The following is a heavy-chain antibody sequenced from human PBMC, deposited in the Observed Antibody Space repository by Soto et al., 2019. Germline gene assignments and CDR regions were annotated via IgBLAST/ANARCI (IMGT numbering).Heavy chain of an antibody. J-gene: IGHJ4*02. CDR2: ISAYNGNT. V-gene: IGHV1-18*01. CDR1: GYTFTSYG. Sequence: QVQLVQSGAEVKKPGASVKVSCKASGYTFTSYGISWVRQAPGQGLEWMGWISAYNGNTNYVQKLQGRVTMTTDTSTSTAYMELRSLRSDDTAVYYCARALTYGDYVGPFDYWGQGTLVTVSS. D-gene: IGHD4-17*01. CDR3: ARALTYGDYVGPFDY.